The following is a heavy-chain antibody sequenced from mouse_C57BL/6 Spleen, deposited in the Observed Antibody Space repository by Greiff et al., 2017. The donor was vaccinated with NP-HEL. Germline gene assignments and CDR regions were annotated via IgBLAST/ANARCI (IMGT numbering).Heavy chain of an antibody. Sequence: VKLMESGPELVKPGASVKISCKASGYAFSSSWMNWVKQRPGTGLEWIGRIYPGDGDTNYNGKFKGKATLTADKSSSTADMHLSSLTSEDSAVYFCARSEGTQYYLDYWGKGTTLTVSS. CDR2: IYPGDGDT. CDR3: ARSEGTQYYLDY. CDR1: GYAFSSSW. J-gene: IGHJ2*01. D-gene: IGHD2-14*01. V-gene: IGHV1-82*01.